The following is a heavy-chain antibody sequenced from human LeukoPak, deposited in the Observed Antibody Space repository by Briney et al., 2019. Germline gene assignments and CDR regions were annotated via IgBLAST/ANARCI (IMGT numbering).Heavy chain of an antibody. V-gene: IGHV1-2*06. CDR3: ARGGNDFVYYYYGMDV. CDR1: GYTFTSYG. D-gene: IGHD1-1*01. CDR2: INPNSGGT. J-gene: IGHJ6*02. Sequence: ASVKVSCKASGYTFTSYGISWVRQAPGQGLEWMGRINPNSGGTNYAQKFQGRVTMTRDTSISTAYMELSRLRSDDTAVYYCARGGNDFVYYYYGMDVWGQGTTVTVSS.